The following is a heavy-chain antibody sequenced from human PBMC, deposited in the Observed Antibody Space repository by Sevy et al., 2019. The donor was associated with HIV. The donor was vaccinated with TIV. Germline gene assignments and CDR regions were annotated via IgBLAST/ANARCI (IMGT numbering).Heavy chain of an antibody. CDR2: SYYRSTWHK. Sequence: SQILSLTCVISGDSVSRNGAAWNWIRQSPSRGLEWLGRSYYRSTWHKDYAISVKSRLTITPDTSKNQFFLQLNSVTPEDTAMYYCARAVAGVYYFDYWGQGTLVTVSS. V-gene: IGHV6-1*01. CDR3: ARAVAGVYYFDY. J-gene: IGHJ4*02. D-gene: IGHD6-19*01. CDR1: GDSVSRNGAA.